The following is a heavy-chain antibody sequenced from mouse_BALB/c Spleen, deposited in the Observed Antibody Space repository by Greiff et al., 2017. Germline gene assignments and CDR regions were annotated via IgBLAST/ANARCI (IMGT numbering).Heavy chain of an antibody. V-gene: IGHV5-17*02. Sequence: EVQLVESGGGLVQPGGSRKLSCAASGFTFSSFGMHWVRQAPEKGLEWVAYISSGSSTIYYADTVKGRFTISRDNPKNTLFLQMTSLRSEDTAMYYCARYYDYDDYYAMDYWGQGTSVTVSS. CDR1: GFTFSSFG. J-gene: IGHJ4*01. CDR3: ARYYDYDDYYAMDY. CDR2: ISSGSSTI. D-gene: IGHD2-4*01.